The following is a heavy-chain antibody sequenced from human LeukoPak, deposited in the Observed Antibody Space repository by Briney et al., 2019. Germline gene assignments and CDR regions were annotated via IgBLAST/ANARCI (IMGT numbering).Heavy chain of an antibody. V-gene: IGHV3-48*03. D-gene: IGHD3-22*01. Sequence: GGSLRLSCAASGFTFSSYEMNWVRQAPGKGLEWVSYISSSGSTIYYADSVKGRFTISRDNAKNSLYLQMNSLRAEDTAVYYCAKVRMITMIAYDAFDIWGQGTMVTVSS. J-gene: IGHJ3*02. CDR1: GFTFSSYE. CDR2: ISSSGSTI. CDR3: AKVRMITMIAYDAFDI.